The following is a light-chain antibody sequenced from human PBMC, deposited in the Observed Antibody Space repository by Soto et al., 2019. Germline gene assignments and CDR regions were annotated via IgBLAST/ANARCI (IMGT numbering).Light chain of an antibody. Sequence: EIVLTQSPGTLSLSPGERATHSCRASQSVSSRYLAWYQQTPGHAPRLLIYGASNRATGIPDRFSGGGSGTDFTLTISRLEPEDFAAYYCHLYGASPPIAFGPGSKVDIK. CDR2: GAS. CDR1: QSVSSRY. J-gene: IGKJ3*01. CDR3: HLYGASPPIA. V-gene: IGKV3-20*01.